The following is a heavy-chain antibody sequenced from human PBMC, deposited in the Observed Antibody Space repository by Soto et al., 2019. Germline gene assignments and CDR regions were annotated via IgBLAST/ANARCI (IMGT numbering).Heavy chain of an antibody. CDR2: ISGSGGST. CDR3: AKHHYDSSAYPRHYVMDV. CDR1: GFTFSSYA. Sequence: GGSLRLSCAASGFTFSSYAMSWVRQAPGKGLEWVSAISGSGGSTHYADSVKGRFTISRDNSKNTLSLQMNSLTAEDTAAYYCAKHHYDSSAYPRHYVMDVWGQGTTVTVSS. V-gene: IGHV3-23*01. D-gene: IGHD3-22*01. J-gene: IGHJ6*02.